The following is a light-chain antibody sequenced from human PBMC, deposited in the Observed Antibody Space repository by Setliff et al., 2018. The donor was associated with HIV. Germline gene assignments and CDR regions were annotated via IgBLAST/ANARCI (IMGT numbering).Light chain of an antibody. J-gene: IGLJ2*01. Sequence: QSALTQPASVSGPPGQSITISCTGTSSDIGTYNLVSWYQQYPGKAPKLMIYDDSKRPSGLSNRFSGSKSGNTASLTISGLQAEDEADYYCCSYAGSATWVFGGGTKVTVL. CDR3: CSYAGSATWV. V-gene: IGLV2-23*01. CDR2: DDS. CDR1: SSDIGTYNL.